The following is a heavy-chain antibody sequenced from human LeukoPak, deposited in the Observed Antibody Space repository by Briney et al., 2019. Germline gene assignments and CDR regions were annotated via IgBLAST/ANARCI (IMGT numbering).Heavy chain of an antibody. CDR2: TSTSNGYT. Sequence: ASVKVSCKASGYTFTNYGITWVRQAPGHGLEWMGWTSTSNGYTNYVQKFQGRVTMTTDTSTTTAYMELRSLTSDDTAVYYCARLRYFDWSHSNFDYWGQGTLVTVSS. CDR3: ARLRYFDWSHSNFDY. CDR1: GYTFTNYG. D-gene: IGHD3-9*01. J-gene: IGHJ4*02. V-gene: IGHV1-18*01.